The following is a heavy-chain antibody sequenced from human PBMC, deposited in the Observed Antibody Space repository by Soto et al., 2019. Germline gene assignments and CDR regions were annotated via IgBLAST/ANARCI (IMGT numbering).Heavy chain of an antibody. J-gene: IGHJ3*02. V-gene: IGHV2-70*04. CDR2: IDWDDDR. Sequence: SGPTLVNPTQPLTLTCTFSGFSLSTSGMRASWTRHPPGKALEWLARIDWDDDRFYSTSLKTRLTISKDTSKNQVVLTMTNMDPVDTATYYCARNGATVVNAFDIWGQGTMVTVSS. D-gene: IGHD4-17*01. CDR1: GFSLSTSGMR. CDR3: ARNGATVVNAFDI.